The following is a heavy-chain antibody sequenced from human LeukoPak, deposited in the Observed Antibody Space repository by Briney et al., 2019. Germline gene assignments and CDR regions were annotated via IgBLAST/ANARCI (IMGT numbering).Heavy chain of an antibody. CDR3: AKTSTMIVVVWAFDI. J-gene: IGHJ3*02. Sequence: GGTLRLSCAASGFTFSSYAMSWVRQAPGKGLEWVSATSGSGGSTYYADSVKGRFTISRDNSKNTLYLQMNSLRAEDTAVYYCAKTSTMIVVVWAFDIWGQGTMVTVSS. CDR1: GFTFSSYA. CDR2: TSGSGGST. V-gene: IGHV3-23*01. D-gene: IGHD3-22*01.